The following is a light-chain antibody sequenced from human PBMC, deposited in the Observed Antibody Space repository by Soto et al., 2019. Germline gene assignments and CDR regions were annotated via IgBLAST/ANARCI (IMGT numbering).Light chain of an antibody. CDR3: QQYGTPRSVT. Sequence: EILFTQSPGTLSLSPGERAPLSCKAVQSVSSDLAWFQQRPGQAPRLLIYDASNRATGIPARFSGSGFGTDFTLTISKVEPEDFAVYYCQQYGTPRSVTFGQGTRLEIK. CDR1: QSVSSD. J-gene: IGKJ5*01. V-gene: IGKV3-20*01. CDR2: DAS.